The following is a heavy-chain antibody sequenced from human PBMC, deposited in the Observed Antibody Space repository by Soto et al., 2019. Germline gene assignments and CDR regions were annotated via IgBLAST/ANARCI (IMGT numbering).Heavy chain of an antibody. V-gene: IGHV4-39*01. Sequence: SQTLSLTCTVSGSSINSSGYYWGWIRQPPGKGLEWIGSMFYGVSTYYNPSLKSRVTVSVDTSKNQFSLNLRSVTAADTAVYYCARLPSRHLVDYWGQGTLVTVSS. J-gene: IGHJ4*02. CDR3: ARLPSRHLVDY. CDR1: GSSINSSGYY. D-gene: IGHD3-3*02. CDR2: MFYGVST.